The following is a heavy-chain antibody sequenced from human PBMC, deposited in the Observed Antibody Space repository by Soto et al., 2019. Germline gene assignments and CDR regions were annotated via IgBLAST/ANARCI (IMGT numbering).Heavy chain of an antibody. D-gene: IGHD6-19*01. CDR1: GGSISSYY. J-gene: IGHJ4*02. Sequence: SETLSLTCTVSGGSISSYYWSWIRQPPGKGLEWIGYIYYSGSTNYNPSLKSRVTISVDTSKNQFSLRLGSVTAADTAVYYCARQNSSGGARRPGQFDYWGQGTLVTVSS. CDR3: ARQNSSGGARRPGQFDY. V-gene: IGHV4-59*08. CDR2: IYYSGST.